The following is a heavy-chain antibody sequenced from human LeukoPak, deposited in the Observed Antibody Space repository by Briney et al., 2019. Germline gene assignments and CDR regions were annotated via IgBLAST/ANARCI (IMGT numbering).Heavy chain of an antibody. CDR2: IYYSGSS. Sequence: SETLSLTCAVSGGSISSSSHYWGWIRQAPGKRLECIGTIYYSGSSYYNPSLKSRVTMSVDTSKNQFSLRLSSVTAADTAVYYCARLPAITTYYYYYMDIWGQGTGVTVSS. V-gene: IGHV4-39*01. D-gene: IGHD5-12*01. J-gene: IGHJ6*03. CDR1: GGSISSSSHY. CDR3: ARLPAITTYYYYYMDI.